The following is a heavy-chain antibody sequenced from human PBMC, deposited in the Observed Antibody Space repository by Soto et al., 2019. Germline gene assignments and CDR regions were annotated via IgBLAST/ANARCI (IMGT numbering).Heavy chain of an antibody. J-gene: IGHJ4*02. Sequence: EDQLVESGGGLVQPGGSLRLTCAVSGFSFRSDWMNWVRQAPGKGLEWVAHTNQDGSEKYYLDSVKGRFTIFRDNAKNSRYLQMNSRRAEDTAVYYCSGGVGDAIWGQGTLVTVSS. CDR2: TNQDGSEK. CDR1: GFSFRSDW. CDR3: SGGVGDAI. D-gene: IGHD1-26*01. V-gene: IGHV3-7*04.